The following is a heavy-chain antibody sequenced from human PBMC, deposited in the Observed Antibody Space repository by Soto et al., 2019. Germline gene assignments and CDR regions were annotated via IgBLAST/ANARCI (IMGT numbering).Heavy chain of an antibody. V-gene: IGHV3-15*07. CDR1: GFTFSNAW. CDR3: TTDSYITSIIVRFDY. Sequence: EVHLVESGGGLVKPGGSLRLSCAASGFTFSNAWINWVRQAPVKGLEGVGRVKSKNDGGTTDFAAPVKGRFAISRDDSKNMVYLEMNSLQTEDTAIYYCTTDSYITSIIVRFDYWGHGTLVTVSS. J-gene: IGHJ4*01. CDR2: VKSKNDGGTT. D-gene: IGHD3-22*01.